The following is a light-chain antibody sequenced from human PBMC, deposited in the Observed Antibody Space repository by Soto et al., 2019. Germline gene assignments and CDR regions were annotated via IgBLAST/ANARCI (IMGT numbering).Light chain of an antibody. J-gene: IGLJ1*01. V-gene: IGLV2-14*01. CDR1: SSDVGGYNY. Sequence: QSVLTQPASVSVSPGQSITISCTGTSSDVGGYNYVSWYQQHPGKAPKLMIYEVSNRPSGVSNRFSGSKSGNTASLTISGLQAEDEADYYCSSYTSSSKGVFGTGTKVTVL. CDR2: EVS. CDR3: SSYTSSSKGV.